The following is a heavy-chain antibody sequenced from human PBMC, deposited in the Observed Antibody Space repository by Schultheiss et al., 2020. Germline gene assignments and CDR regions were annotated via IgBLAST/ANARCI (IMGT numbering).Heavy chain of an antibody. D-gene: IGHD6-13*01. J-gene: IGHJ4*02. CDR3: ARGPQSSSWTY. CDR2: INHSGST. Sequence: SETLALTCAVSGGSISSSNWWSWVRQPPGKGLEWIGEINHSGSTNYNPSLKSRVTISVDTSKNQFSLKLSSVTAADTAVYYCARGPQSSSWTYWGQGTLVTVAS. CDR1: GGSISSSNW. V-gene: IGHV4-4*02.